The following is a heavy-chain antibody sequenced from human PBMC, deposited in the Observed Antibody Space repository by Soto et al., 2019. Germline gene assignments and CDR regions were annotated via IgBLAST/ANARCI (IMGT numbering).Heavy chain of an antibody. D-gene: IGHD2-15*01. CDR2: IYYSGST. V-gene: IGHV4-39*01. CDR1: GGSISSSSYY. CDR3: ASADPYCSGGSCYSFPDAFDI. Sequence: SETLSLTCTVSGGSISSSSYYWGWIRQPPGKGLEWIGSIYYSGSTYYNPSLKSRVTISVDTSKNQFSLKLSSVTAADTAVYYCASADPYCSGGSCYSFPDAFDIWGQGTMVTVSS. J-gene: IGHJ3*02.